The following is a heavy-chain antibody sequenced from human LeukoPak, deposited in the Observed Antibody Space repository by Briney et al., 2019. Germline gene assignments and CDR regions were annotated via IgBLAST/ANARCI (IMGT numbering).Heavy chain of an antibody. D-gene: IGHD2-15*01. CDR1: GGSFGGYY. J-gene: IGHJ5*02. CDR3: ARKPGPTLKRAASNWFDP. Sequence: PSETLSLTCAVYGGSFGGYYWSWIRQPPGKGLEWIGEINHSGSTNYNPSLKSRVTISVETSKNQFSLKMRSVTAADTAVYYCARKPGPTLKRAASNWFDPWGQGTLVTVSS. V-gene: IGHV4-34*01. CDR2: INHSGST.